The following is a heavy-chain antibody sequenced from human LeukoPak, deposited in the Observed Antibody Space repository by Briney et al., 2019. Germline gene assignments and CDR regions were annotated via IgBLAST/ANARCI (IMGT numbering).Heavy chain of an antibody. CDR1: GYTFTSYD. J-gene: IGHJ3*02. V-gene: IGHV1-18*01. CDR2: ISAYNGNT. Sequence: GASVKVSCTASGYTFTSYDINWVRQATGQGLEWMGWISAYNGNTNYAQKLQGRVTMTTDTSTSTAYMELRSLRSDDTAVYYCAGRPVSSSWFGEYAFDIWGQGTMVTVSS. CDR3: AGRPVSSSWFGEYAFDI. D-gene: IGHD6-13*01.